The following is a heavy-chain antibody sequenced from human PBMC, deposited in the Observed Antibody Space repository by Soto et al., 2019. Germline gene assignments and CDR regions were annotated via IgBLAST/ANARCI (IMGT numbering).Heavy chain of an antibody. J-gene: IGHJ4*02. Sequence: PSETLSLTCAVYGGSFSGYYWSWIRQPPGKGLEWIGEINHSGSTNYNPSLKSRVTISVDTSKNQFSLKLSSVTAADTAVYYCARGLDPDYYDSSGYYYEDYWGQGTLVTVS. CDR3: ARGLDPDYYDSSGYYYEDY. D-gene: IGHD3-22*01. V-gene: IGHV4-34*01. CDR2: INHSGST. CDR1: GGSFSGYY.